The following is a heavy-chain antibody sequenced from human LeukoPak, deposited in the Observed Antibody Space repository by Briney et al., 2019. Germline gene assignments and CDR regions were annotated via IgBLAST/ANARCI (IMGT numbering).Heavy chain of an antibody. CDR2: IYYSGST. CDR3: ATVDCSGGSCSNLDY. Sequence: SETLSLTCTVSGGSVSSGSYYWSWIRQPPGKGLEWIGYIYYSGSTNYNPSLKSRVTISVDTSKNQFSLKLSSVTAADTAVYYCATVDCSGGSCSNLDYWGQGTLVTVSS. D-gene: IGHD2-15*01. V-gene: IGHV4-61*01. J-gene: IGHJ4*02. CDR1: GGSVSSGSYY.